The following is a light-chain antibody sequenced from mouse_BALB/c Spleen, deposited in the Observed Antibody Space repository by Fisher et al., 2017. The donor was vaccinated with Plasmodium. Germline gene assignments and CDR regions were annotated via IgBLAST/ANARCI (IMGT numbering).Light chain of an antibody. Sequence: DIVLTQTPATLSVTPGDRVSLSCRASQSINNYLHWDQQKSHESPRLLINYTSQSISGIPSRFSGSGSGTDFTLNINSVETEDFGMYFCQQSNSWPLTIGAGTKLELK. CDR1: QSINNY. J-gene: IGKJ5*01. CDR3: QQSNSWPLT. CDR2: YTS. V-gene: IGKV5-45*01.